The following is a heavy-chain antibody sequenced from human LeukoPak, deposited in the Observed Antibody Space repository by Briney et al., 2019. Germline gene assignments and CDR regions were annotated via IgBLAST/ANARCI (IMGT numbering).Heavy chain of an antibody. J-gene: IGHJ4*02. V-gene: IGHV3-30*04. Sequence: GRSLRLSCAASGFTFSNFAMHWVRQSPGKGLEWAAVISYDGTYKDYADSVKGRFTISRDNSKNTLYLQMNSLRAEDTAVYYCAKRGRGKVGADDYWGQGTLVTVTS. CDR1: GFTFSNFA. CDR2: ISYDGTYK. CDR3: AKRGRGKVGADDY. D-gene: IGHD1-26*01.